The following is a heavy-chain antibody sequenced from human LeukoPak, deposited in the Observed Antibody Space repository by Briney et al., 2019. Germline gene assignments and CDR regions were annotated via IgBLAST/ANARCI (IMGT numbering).Heavy chain of an antibody. D-gene: IGHD3-3*01. J-gene: IGHJ3*02. CDR1: GFTFSGSA. V-gene: IGHV3-21*01. CDR3: ARGSRFGVVERDAFDI. Sequence: GGSLRLSCAASGFTFSGSAMHWVRQAPEKGLEWVSSISISSNYIYYTDSVKGRFTISRDNAKNSLYLQMNSLRAEDTAVYYCARGSRFGVVERDAFDIWGQGTMVTVSS. CDR2: ISISSNYI.